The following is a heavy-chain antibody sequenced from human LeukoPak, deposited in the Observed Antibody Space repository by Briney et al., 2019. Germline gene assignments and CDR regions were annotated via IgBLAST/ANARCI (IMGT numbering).Heavy chain of an antibody. CDR1: GFTVSSNY. CDR3: ARGYVSRTGGDAFDI. Sequence: GGSLRISCAASGFTVSSNYMSWVRQAPGKGLEWVSVIYSGSSTYYADSVKGRFTISRDNSKNTLYLQMNSLRAEDTAVYYCARGYVSRTGGDAFDIWGQGTMVTVSS. CDR2: IYSGSST. J-gene: IGHJ3*02. V-gene: IGHV3-53*01. D-gene: IGHD2-8*02.